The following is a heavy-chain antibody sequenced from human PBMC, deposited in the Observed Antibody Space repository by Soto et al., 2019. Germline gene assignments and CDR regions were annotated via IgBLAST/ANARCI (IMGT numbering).Heavy chain of an antibody. CDR2: IYYSGST. CDR1: GGSISSGDYY. D-gene: IGHD3-3*01. Sequence: SETLSLTCTVAGGSISSGDYYWSWIRQPPGKGLEWIGYIYYSGSTYYNPSLKSRVTISVDTSKNQFSLKLSSVTAADTAVYYGARVNYDFWSGYHNGFDPWGQGTLVTVSS. J-gene: IGHJ5*02. CDR3: ARVNYDFWSGYHNGFDP. V-gene: IGHV4-30-4*02.